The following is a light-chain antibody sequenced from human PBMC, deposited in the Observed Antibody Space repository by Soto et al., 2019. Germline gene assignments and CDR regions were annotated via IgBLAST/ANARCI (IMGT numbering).Light chain of an antibody. Sequence: EIVLTQSPGTLSLSPGERATLSCRASQSLNSFYLAWYQQKPGQAPRLLIYGSSNRATGIPDRFSGSGSGTDFALTISRLDPEDFAVYYCQQYDISPRTFGQGTKVDIK. CDR3: QQYDISPRT. J-gene: IGKJ1*01. V-gene: IGKV3-20*01. CDR1: QSLNSFY. CDR2: GSS.